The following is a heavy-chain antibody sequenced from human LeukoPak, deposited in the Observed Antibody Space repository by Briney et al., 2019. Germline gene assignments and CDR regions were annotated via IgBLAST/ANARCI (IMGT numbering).Heavy chain of an antibody. D-gene: IGHD2-2*01. CDR3: ARDLDVVVPAAMRDAFDI. CDR1: GFTFSSYS. CDR2: ISSSSSYI. V-gene: IGHV3-21*01. J-gene: IGHJ3*02. Sequence: PGGSLRLSCAASGFTFSSYSMNWVRQAPGKGLEWVSSISSSSSYIYYADSVKGRFIISRDNAKNSLYLQMNSLRAEDTAVYYCARDLDVVVPAAMRDAFDIWGQGTMVTVSS.